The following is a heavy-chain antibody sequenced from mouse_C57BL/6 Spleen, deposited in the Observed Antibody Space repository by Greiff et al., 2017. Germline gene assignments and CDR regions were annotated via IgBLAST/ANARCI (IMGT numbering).Heavy chain of an antibody. D-gene: IGHD2-4*01. CDR1: GFNIKNTY. CDR2: IDPANGNT. Sequence: VQLKESVAELVRPGASVKLSCTASGFNIKNTYMHWVKQRPEQGLEWIGRIDPANGNTKYAPKFQGKATITADTSSNTAYLQLSSLTSEDTAIXYCASGPYDYDGFAYWGQGTLVTVSA. V-gene: IGHV14-3*01. J-gene: IGHJ3*01. CDR3: ASGPYDYDGFAY.